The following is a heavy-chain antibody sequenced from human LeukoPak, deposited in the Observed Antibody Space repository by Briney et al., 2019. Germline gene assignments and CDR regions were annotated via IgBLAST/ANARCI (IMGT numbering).Heavy chain of an antibody. CDR3: ARERDDYGDYIVDY. Sequence: GGSLRLSCAASGFTFSSYAMHWVRQAPGKGLEWVAVISYDGSNEYYADSVKGRFTISRDNSKNTLYLQMNSLRAEDTAVYCCARERDDYGDYIVDYWGQGTLVTVSS. J-gene: IGHJ4*02. CDR1: GFTFSSYA. D-gene: IGHD4-17*01. CDR2: ISYDGSNE. V-gene: IGHV3-30*14.